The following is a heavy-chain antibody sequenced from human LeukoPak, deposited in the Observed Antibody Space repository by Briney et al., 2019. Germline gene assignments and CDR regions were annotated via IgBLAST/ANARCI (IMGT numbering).Heavy chain of an antibody. CDR2: ISSSSSYI. D-gene: IGHD6-13*01. J-gene: IGHJ4*02. V-gene: IGHV3-21*01. CDR3: ARAVAAAGDIDY. CDR1: GXTFSSYS. Sequence: GGSLRLSCAASGXTFSSYSMNWVRQAPGKGLEWVSSISSSSSYIYYADSVKGRFTISRDNAKNSLYLQMNRLRAEDTAVYYCARAVAAAGDIDYWGQGTLVTISS.